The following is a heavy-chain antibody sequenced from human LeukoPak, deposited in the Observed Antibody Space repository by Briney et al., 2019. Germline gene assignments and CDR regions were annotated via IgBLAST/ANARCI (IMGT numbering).Heavy chain of an antibody. CDR1: GGTFSSYA. D-gene: IGHD1-26*01. CDR3: ARETRYSGSYEVY. Sequence: ASVKVSCKASGGTFSSYAISWVRQAPGQGLEWMGRIIPIFGTANYAQKFQGRVTITADKSTSTAYMELSSLRSEDTAVYYCARETRYSGSYEVYWGQGTLVTVSS. J-gene: IGHJ4*02. CDR2: IIPIFGTA. V-gene: IGHV1-69*06.